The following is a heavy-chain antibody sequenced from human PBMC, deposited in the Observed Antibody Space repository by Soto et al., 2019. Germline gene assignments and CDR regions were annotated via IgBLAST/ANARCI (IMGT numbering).Heavy chain of an antibody. D-gene: IGHD3-10*01. CDR2: IRSKPNTYAT. J-gene: IGHJ4*02. V-gene: IGHV3-73*01. CDR3: TRQYRDYFGVGSYIDY. CDR1: GFTFSGSA. Sequence: EVQLVESGGGLVQPGGSLKLSCAASGFTFSGSAMHWVRQASGKGLEWVGHIRSKPNTYATAYAASVKGRFTISRDDSKNTAYLQMNSLTTEDTAVYYCTRQYRDYFGVGSYIDYWGQGTLVTVSS.